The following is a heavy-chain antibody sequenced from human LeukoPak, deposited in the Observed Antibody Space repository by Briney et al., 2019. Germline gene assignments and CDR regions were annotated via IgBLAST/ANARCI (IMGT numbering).Heavy chain of an antibody. Sequence: PGGSLRLSCAASGFTFDDYAMHWVRQAPGKGLEWVSGITWNSGSIGYADSVKGRFTISRDNAKNSLYLQMNSLRAEDTALYYCAKEPGGGDDTDYWGQGTLVTVSS. D-gene: IGHD2-21*02. V-gene: IGHV3-9*01. CDR3: AKEPGGGDDTDY. CDR1: GFTFDDYA. J-gene: IGHJ4*02. CDR2: ITWNSGSI.